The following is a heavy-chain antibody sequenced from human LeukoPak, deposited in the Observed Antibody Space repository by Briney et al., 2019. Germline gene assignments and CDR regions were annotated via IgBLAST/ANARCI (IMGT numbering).Heavy chain of an antibody. Sequence: ASVKVSCKASGYTFTGYYMHWVRQAPGQGLEWMGRINPNSGGTSYAQQFQGRVTMARDTSISTAYMGLSSLRSDDTAVYYCARVSVAGTPDRDYFDYWGQGTLVTVSS. D-gene: IGHD6-19*01. J-gene: IGHJ4*02. V-gene: IGHV1-2*06. CDR1: GYTFTGYY. CDR3: ARVSVAGTPDRDYFDY. CDR2: INPNSGGT.